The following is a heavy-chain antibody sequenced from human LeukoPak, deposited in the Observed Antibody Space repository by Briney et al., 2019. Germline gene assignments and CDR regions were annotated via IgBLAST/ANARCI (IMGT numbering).Heavy chain of an antibody. CDR1: GGSISSSSYY. Sequence: SETLSLTCTVSGGSISSSSYYWGWIRQPPGKGLEWIGNIYYSGSTYYNPSLKSRVTISVDTSKNQFSLKLSSVTAADTAVYYCATGGQWLGGLYYYGMDVWGQGTTVTVSS. V-gene: IGHV4-39*07. CDR3: ATGGQWLGGLYYYGMDV. CDR2: IYYSGST. J-gene: IGHJ6*02. D-gene: IGHD6-19*01.